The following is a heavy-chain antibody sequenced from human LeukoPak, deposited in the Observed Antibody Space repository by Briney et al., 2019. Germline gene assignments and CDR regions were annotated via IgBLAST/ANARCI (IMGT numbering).Heavy chain of an antibody. Sequence: ASVKVSCKASGYTFTSYYMHWVRQAPGQGLEWMGIINPSGGSTSYAQKFQGRVTMTRDTSTSTVYMELSSLRSEDTAVYYCARDLHYYGSGSYYLFDYWGQGTLVTVSS. CDR3: ARDLHYYGSGSYYLFDY. J-gene: IGHJ4*02. V-gene: IGHV1-46*01. D-gene: IGHD3-10*01. CDR1: GYTFTSYY. CDR2: INPSGGST.